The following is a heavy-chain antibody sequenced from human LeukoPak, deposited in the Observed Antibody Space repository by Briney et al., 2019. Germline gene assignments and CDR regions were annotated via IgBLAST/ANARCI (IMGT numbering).Heavy chain of an antibody. J-gene: IGHJ4*02. CDR1: GFTFSSYW. Sequence: GGSLRLSCAASGFTFSSYWMSWVPPAPGKGLEWVANIKQDESEKYYVDSVKGRFTISRDNAKNSLYLQMNSLRAEDTAVYYCARDKIEGPTKLDYWGQGILVTVSS. CDR2: IKQDESEK. CDR3: ARDKIEGPTKLDY. D-gene: IGHD1-1*01. V-gene: IGHV3-7*01.